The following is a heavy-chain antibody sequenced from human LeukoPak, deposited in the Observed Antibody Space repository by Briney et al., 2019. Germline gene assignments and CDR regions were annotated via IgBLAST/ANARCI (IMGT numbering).Heavy chain of an antibody. Sequence: SETLSLTCEINGGAFSGFYWSWIRQSPGKGLEWIGEIDQSARTNFNPSLKSRVTMSVDTSKDQFKDQFSLQLHSVTAADTAMYYCARVATVTNGMRFDPWGQGTLVTVSS. CDR3: ARVATVTNGMRFDP. V-gene: IGHV4-34*01. CDR1: GGAFSGFY. J-gene: IGHJ5*02. D-gene: IGHD4-17*01. CDR2: IDQSART.